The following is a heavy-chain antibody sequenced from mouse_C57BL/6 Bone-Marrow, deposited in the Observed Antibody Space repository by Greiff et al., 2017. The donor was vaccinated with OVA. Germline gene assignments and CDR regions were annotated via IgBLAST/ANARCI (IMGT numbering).Heavy chain of an antibody. Sequence: VQLVESGAELVRPGASVKLSCKASGYTFTSYGISWVKQRPGQGLEWIGEIYPRSGNTYYNEKFKGKATLTADKSSSTAYMELRSLTSEDSAVYYCARGYCGSSVFDYWGQGTTLTVSS. V-gene: IGHV1-81*01. CDR3: ARGYCGSSVFDY. J-gene: IGHJ2*01. D-gene: IGHD1-1*01. CDR2: IYPRSGNT. CDR1: GYTFTSYG.